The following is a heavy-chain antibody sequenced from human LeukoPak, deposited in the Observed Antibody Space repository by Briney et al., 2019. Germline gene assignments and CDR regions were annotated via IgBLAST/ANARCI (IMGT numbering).Heavy chain of an antibody. J-gene: IGHJ3*02. V-gene: IGHV3-74*01. CDR2: INCDASTT. CDR1: QFTLSNYW. CDR3: ARDMNVDTAMDI. D-gene: IGHD5-18*01. Sequence: SGGSLRLSCAASQFTLSNYWMHWVRQTPGKGLVWVSFINCDASTTAYADSVKGRFTISRDNAKNTLYLQMNSLRVEDTAVYYCARDMNVDTAMDIWGQGTLVTVSS.